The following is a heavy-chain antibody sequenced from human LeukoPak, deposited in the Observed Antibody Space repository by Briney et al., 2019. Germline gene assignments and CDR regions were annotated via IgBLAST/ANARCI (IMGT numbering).Heavy chain of an antibody. V-gene: IGHV3-21*01. CDR2: ISSSSSYI. CDR1: GFTFSSYS. Sequence: SGGSLRLSCAASGFTFSSYSMNWVRQAPGKGLEWVSSISSSSSYIYYADSVKGRLTISRDNAKNSLYLQMNSLRAEDTAVYYCAGGYSYGTIDYWGQGTLVTVSS. J-gene: IGHJ4*02. CDR3: AGGYSYGTIDY. D-gene: IGHD5-18*01.